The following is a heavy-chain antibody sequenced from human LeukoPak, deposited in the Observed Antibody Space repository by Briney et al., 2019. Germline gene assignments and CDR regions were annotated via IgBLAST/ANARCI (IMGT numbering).Heavy chain of an antibody. D-gene: IGHD2-15*01. CDR2: SGDSDGST. CDR3: AKGGCRGTCNPLAY. CDR1: GFTFSGSG. Sequence: GGSLRLSCATSGFTFSGSGMSWGRPAPGKGLGWIFSSGDSDGSTYYADSLKGRFTISRDNSKNTLYLQMNNLRAEDTAVYYCAKGGCRGTCNPLAYWGQGALVTVSP. V-gene: IGHV3-23*01. J-gene: IGHJ4*02.